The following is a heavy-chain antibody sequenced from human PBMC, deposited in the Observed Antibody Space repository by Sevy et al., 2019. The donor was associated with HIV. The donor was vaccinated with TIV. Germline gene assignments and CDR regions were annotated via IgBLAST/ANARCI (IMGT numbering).Heavy chain of an antibody. CDR2: INHSGST. Sequence: SETLSLTCAVYGGSFSGYYWSWIRQPPGKGLEWIGEINHSGSTNYNPSLKSRVTISVDTSKNQFSLKLSAVTAADTAVYYCARGDNYGDYVGRWFDRWGQGSLVTVCS. V-gene: IGHV4-34*01. CDR3: ARGDNYGDYVGRWFDR. J-gene: IGHJ5*02. D-gene: IGHD4-17*01. CDR1: GGSFSGYY.